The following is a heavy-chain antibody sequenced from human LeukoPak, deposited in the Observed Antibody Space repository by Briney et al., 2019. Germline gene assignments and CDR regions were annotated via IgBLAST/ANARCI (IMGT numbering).Heavy chain of an antibody. CDR1: GGSISSYY. J-gene: IGHJ5*02. CDR2: IYTRGST. V-gene: IGHV4-4*07. D-gene: IGHD5-24*01. Sequence: PSETLSLTCTVSGGSISSYYWNWIRQPAGKGLEWIGRIYTRGSTYYNPSLKSRAIISVDKSKNQFSLRLSSVTAADTAVYYCARDLGDGYNRDWFDPWGQGTLVTVSS. CDR3: ARDLGDGYNRDWFDP.